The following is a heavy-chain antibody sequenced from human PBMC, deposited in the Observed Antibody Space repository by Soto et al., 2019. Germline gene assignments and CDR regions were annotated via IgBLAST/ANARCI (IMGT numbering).Heavy chain of an antibody. CDR1: GFTFRSHA. J-gene: IGHJ4*02. V-gene: IGHV3-30*01. CDR3: ARDRAGDILAISLAATPYFDS. Sequence: QEQLVESGGGVVQPGRSLRLSCTASGFTFRSHARHWVRQAPGKGLEWVAVISYDGRNNYYADSVKGRFTISRDNSKNTLYLQVNSLTTEDTAVYYCARDRAGDILAISLAATPYFDSWGQGTLVTVSS. D-gene: IGHD2-15*01. CDR2: ISYDGRNN.